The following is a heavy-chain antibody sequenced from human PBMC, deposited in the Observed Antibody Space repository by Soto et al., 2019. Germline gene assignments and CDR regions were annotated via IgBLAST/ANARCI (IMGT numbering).Heavy chain of an antibody. J-gene: IGHJ6*02. CDR3: AREDDAAGMDV. V-gene: IGHV4-38-2*02. CDR2: IYHSGSS. Sequence: QVHLQESGPGMVKPSETVSLTCTIGASCISLYYWGWVRQPPGKGLEWIGSIYHSGSSYYNPSLKSRVSLSLETSRGQLSLNLSSVTAADTAVYYCAREDDAAGMDVWGQGTTVIVSS. D-gene: IGHD1-1*01. CDR1: ASCISLYY.